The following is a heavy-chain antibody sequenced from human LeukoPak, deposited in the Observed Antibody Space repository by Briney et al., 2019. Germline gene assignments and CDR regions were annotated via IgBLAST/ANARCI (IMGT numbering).Heavy chain of an antibody. CDR1: GFTFSSYW. CDR2: INSDGSRT. CDR3: ATLRAAMVMAPDY. Sequence: QPGGSLRLSCAASGFTFSSYWMHWVRHAPGKGLMWVSRINSDGSRTTYADSVRGRFTISRDNAKSTLYLQMNSLRAEDTAVYYCATLRAAMVMAPDYWGQGTLVTVSS. J-gene: IGHJ4*02. V-gene: IGHV3-74*01. D-gene: IGHD5-18*01.